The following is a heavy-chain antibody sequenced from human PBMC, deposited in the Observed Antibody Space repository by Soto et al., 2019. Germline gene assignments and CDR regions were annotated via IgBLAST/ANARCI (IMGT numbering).Heavy chain of an antibody. CDR2: ISAYNGNT. D-gene: IGHD4-17*01. CDR1: GYTFTSYG. Sequence: QVQLVQSGAEVKKPGASVKVSCKASGYTFTSYGISWVRQAPGQGLEWMGWISAYNGNTNYAQKLQGRVTMTTDTSTSTAYMELRSLRSDDTAVYYCARDSVVGLTTVTLPYYYYGMDVWGQGTTVTVSS. J-gene: IGHJ6*02. V-gene: IGHV1-18*01. CDR3: ARDSVVGLTTVTLPYYYYGMDV.